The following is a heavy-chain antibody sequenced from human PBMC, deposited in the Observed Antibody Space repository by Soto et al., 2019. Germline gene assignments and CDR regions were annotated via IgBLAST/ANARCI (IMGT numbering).Heavy chain of an antibody. Sequence: QVQLMQSGAEVKKPGASVKVSCKASGYTFTGYYMHWVRQAPGQGLEWMGWINPNSGGTNYAQKFQGRVTMTRDTSISTAYMELSRLRSDDTAVYYCARDRYQEWELLGHYYYYYGMDVWGQGTTVTVSS. CDR1: GYTFTGYY. V-gene: IGHV1-2*02. CDR2: INPNSGGT. D-gene: IGHD1-26*01. J-gene: IGHJ6*02. CDR3: ARDRYQEWELLGHYYYYYGMDV.